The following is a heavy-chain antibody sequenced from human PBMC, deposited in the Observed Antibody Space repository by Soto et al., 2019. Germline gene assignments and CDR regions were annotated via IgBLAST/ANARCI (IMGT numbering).Heavy chain of an antibody. CDR2: IWHDGSQK. CDR1: GLTFTKYG. CDR3: ARDGWHGDYCGGGGGCVGDY. D-gene: IGHD2-21*01. J-gene: IGHJ4*02. Sequence: QVQLVESGGGVVQPGTSLRLSCATSGLTFTKYGFHWVRQSPGKGLEWVAFIWHDGSQKYYADSVKGRFTISRDSSKETVFLERNSLRDEDTVVYYCARDGWHGDYCGGGGGCVGDYWGQGTMVTVSS. V-gene: IGHV3-33*01.